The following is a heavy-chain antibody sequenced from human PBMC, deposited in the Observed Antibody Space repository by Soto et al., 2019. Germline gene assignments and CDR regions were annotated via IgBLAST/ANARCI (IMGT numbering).Heavy chain of an antibody. CDR1: GYTFTSYG. CDR2: ISGYNGNT. CDR3: GRDEGYKWYDWGWFDP. J-gene: IGHJ5*02. Sequence: QVQLVQSGAEVKKPGASVKVSCKSSGYTFTSYGISWVRQAPGQGLEWMGWISGYNGNTNDEQKLQGRVTMTTDTSTSTAYMELRSLRSDDTAVYYCGRDEGYKWYDWGWFDPWGQGTLVTVSS. V-gene: IGHV1-18*01. D-gene: IGHD1-1*01.